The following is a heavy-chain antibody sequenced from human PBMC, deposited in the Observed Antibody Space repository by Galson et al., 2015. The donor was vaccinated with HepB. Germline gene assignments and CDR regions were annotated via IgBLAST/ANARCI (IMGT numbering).Heavy chain of an antibody. D-gene: IGHD2-2*01. CDR3: ARGYCSSTTCPEDY. Sequence: SLRLSCAASGFTFSSYAMHWVRQAPGKGLEWVAVISYDGSNKYYADSVKGRFTISRDNANNTLYLQMNSLRAEDTAVYFCARGYCSSTTCPEDYWGQGTLVTVAS. V-gene: IGHV3-30*04. CDR2: ISYDGSNK. J-gene: IGHJ4*02. CDR1: GFTFSSYA.